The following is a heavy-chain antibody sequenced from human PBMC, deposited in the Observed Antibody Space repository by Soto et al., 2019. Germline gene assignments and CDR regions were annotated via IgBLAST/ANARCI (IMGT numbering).Heavy chain of an antibody. CDR3: ARQSFNWNDYYYYYMDV. J-gene: IGHJ6*03. Sequence: SETLSLTCTVSGGSISSYYWSWIRQPPGKGLEWIGYIYYSGSTNYNPSLKSRVTISVDTSKNQFSLKLSSVTAADTAVYYCARQSFNWNDYYYYYMDVWGKGTTVTVSS. D-gene: IGHD1-20*01. CDR2: IYYSGST. V-gene: IGHV4-59*08. CDR1: GGSISSYY.